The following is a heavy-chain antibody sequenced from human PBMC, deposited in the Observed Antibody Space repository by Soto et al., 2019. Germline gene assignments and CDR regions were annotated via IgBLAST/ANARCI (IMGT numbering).Heavy chain of an antibody. D-gene: IGHD3-16*01. CDR1: NYSISSGYY. CDR3: ARVAFGPIDY. V-gene: IGHV4-38-2*02. CDR2: MYHSGTT. J-gene: IGHJ4*02. Sequence: SETLSLTCTVSNYSISSGYYWGWIRQSPGEGLEWIVSMYHSGTTYYNPSLKSRVTISMDTSKNQFSLKLTSVTSADTAVYFCARVAFGPIDYWGQGTLVTVS.